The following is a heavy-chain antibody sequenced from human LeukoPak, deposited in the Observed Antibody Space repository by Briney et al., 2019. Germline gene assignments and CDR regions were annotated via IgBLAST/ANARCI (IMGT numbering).Heavy chain of an antibody. CDR2: INPYSGGT. Sequence: GSVKVSCKASGYTFTGYYMHWVGQAAGQGREGMGCINPYSGGTNYAQKFQGWVTMTKHTYISIAYKELSRLRSDDTAVYCCGRSLGTAGGMDVWDKGPTVTVFS. V-gene: IGHV1-2*04. CDR1: GYTFTGYY. J-gene: IGHJ6*04. CDR3: GRSLGTAGGMDV.